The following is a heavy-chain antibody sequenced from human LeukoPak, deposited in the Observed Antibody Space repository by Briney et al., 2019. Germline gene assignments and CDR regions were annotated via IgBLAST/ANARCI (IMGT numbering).Heavy chain of an antibody. J-gene: IGHJ4*02. V-gene: IGHV4-59*01. CDR3: ARDRSKRNDY. CDR2: MYYSGIT. CDR1: GGSIISYY. D-gene: IGHD6-13*01. Sequence: SETLSLTCTVSGGSIISYYWSWIRQPPGQGLEWIAYMYYSGITDYNPSLKSRVTMSIDTSKNHFSLNLTSVTAADTAVYYCARDRSKRNDYWGQGTLVTVSS.